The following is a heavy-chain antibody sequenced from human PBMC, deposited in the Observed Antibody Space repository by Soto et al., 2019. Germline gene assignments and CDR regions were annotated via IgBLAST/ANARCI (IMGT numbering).Heavy chain of an antibody. CDR1: GFTFGAYA. CDR3: ARGGYNAYDTSPRFFDY. CDR2: IRGKAYGGTT. D-gene: IGHD5-12*01. J-gene: IGHJ4*02. V-gene: IGHV3-49*03. Sequence: GGSLRLSCTASGFTFGAYAMSWFRQAPGKGLEWVSFIRGKAYGGTTEYAASVRGRFTVSRDDSKSIAYLQMNSLKTEDTAVYYCARGGYNAYDTSPRFFDYWGQGTLVTVSS.